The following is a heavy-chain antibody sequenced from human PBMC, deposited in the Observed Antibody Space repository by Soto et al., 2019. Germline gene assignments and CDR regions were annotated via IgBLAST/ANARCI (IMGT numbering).Heavy chain of an antibody. CDR2: IYPGDSDT. Sequence: GESLKISCKGSGYSFTSYWIGWVRQMPGKGLEWMGIIYPGDSDTRYSPSFQGQVTISADKSISTAYLQWSSLKAPDTAMYYCARQEYSSSWYPERYGMDVWGQGTTVTVSS. CDR1: GYSFTSYW. J-gene: IGHJ6*02. CDR3: ARQEYSSSWYPERYGMDV. D-gene: IGHD6-13*01. V-gene: IGHV5-51*01.